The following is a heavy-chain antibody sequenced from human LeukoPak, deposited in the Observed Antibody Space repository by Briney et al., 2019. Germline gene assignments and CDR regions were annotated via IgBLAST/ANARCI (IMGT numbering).Heavy chain of an antibody. CDR2: IHPHSGGT. CDR1: GYSFTAYS. CDR3: ARLGTGYSLSY. V-gene: IGHV1-2*02. D-gene: IGHD5-18*01. J-gene: IGHJ4*02. Sequence: ASVKVSFKSSGYSFTAYSIVWVRQAPGQGLEWMGWIHPHSGGTAYGKTFQGRVTLTRDTSISTAYMELNSLASDDAAIYYCARLGTGYSLSYWGQGTLVTVSS.